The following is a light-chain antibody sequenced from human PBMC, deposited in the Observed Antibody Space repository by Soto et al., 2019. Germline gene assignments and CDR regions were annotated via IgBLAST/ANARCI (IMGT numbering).Light chain of an antibody. V-gene: IGLV2-14*03. J-gene: IGLJ3*02. CDR3: SSYTSNITWV. CDR1: SSDVGGYNY. CDR2: DVN. Sequence: QSALTQPASVSGSPGQSITISCTGTSSDVGGYNYVSWYQQHPGKAPKLMIYDVNNRPSGVSHRFSGSKSGNTASLTISGPQAEDEADYYCSSYTSNITWVFGGGTKLTVL.